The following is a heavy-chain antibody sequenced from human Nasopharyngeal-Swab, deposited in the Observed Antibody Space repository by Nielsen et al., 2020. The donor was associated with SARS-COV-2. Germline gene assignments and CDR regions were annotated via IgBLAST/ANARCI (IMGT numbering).Heavy chain of an antibody. CDR2: IYHSGST. D-gene: IGHD1-26*01. CDR1: GGSFRGYS. V-gene: IGHV4-30-2*01. CDR3: ARVREDYYYGMDV. Sequence: LRLSCAVYGGSFRGYSWSWIRQPPGKGLEWIGYIYHSGSTYYNPSLKSRVTISVDRSKNQFSLKLSSVTAADTAVYYCARVREDYYYGMDVWGQGTTVTVSS. J-gene: IGHJ6*02.